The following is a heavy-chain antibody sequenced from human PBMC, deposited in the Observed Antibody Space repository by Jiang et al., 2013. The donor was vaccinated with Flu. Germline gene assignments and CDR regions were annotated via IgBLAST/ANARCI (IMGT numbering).Heavy chain of an antibody. J-gene: IGHJ6*02. CDR3: ARDWLEGNYYYGMDV. Sequence: SYGISWVRQAPGQGLEWMGWISAYNGNTNYAQNLQGRVTMTTDTSTSTAYMELSSLRSEDTAVYYCARDWLEGNYYYGMDVWGQGTTVTVSS. CDR1: SYG. CDR2: ISAYNGNT. D-gene: IGHD6-19*01. V-gene: IGHV1-18*01.